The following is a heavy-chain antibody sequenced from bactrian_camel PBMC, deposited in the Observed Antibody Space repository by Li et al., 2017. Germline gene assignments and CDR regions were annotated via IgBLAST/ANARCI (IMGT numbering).Heavy chain of an antibody. CDR2: IDGRRT. J-gene: IGHJ4*01. V-gene: IGHV3S53*01. D-gene: IGHD1*01. CDR3: ATSKLGLGTGF. Sequence: QVQLVESGGGSVETGGSLRLSCAASEDTYSEHNMAWFRQAPGKEREGVAGIDGRRTVYTDSVKGRFTISRDNTKNTVYLQMNSLRPDDTAVYYCATSKLGLGTGFWGQGTQVTVYS. CDR1: EDTYSEHN.